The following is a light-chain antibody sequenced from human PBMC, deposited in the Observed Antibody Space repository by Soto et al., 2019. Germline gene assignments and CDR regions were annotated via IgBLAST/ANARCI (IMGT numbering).Light chain of an antibody. V-gene: IGKV3-20*01. Sequence: EIVLTQSPATLSLSPGERATLSCRASQSVSSSYLAWYQQKPGQAPRLLIYGSSSRATGIPDRFSGSGSGTDFTLTISSLESEDFAVYYCQQYSSSLFTFGPGTKVDIK. CDR2: GSS. CDR3: QQYSSSLFT. CDR1: QSVSSSY. J-gene: IGKJ3*01.